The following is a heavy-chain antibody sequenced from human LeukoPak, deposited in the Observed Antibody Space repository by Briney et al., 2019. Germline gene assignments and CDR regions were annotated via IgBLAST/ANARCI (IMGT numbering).Heavy chain of an antibody. J-gene: IGHJ6*02. D-gene: IGHD6-13*01. CDR2: IIPIFGTA. Sequence: SVKVSCKASGGTFSSYAISWVRQAPGQGLEWMGGIIPIFGTANYAQKFQGRVTITADESTSTAYMELSNLRSDDTAVYYCARDKSEEGRYSSSWYWFTTSGPYYYYYGMDVWGQGTTVTVSS. V-gene: IGHV1-69*13. CDR1: GGTFSSYA. CDR3: ARDKSEEGRYSSSWYWFTTSGPYYYYYGMDV.